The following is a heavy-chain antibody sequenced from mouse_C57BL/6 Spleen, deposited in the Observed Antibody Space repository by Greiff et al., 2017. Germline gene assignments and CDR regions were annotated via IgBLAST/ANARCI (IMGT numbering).Heavy chain of an antibody. Sequence: EVKLQESGGDLVKPGGSLKLSCAASGFTFSSYGMSWVRQTPDKRLEWVATISSGGSYTYYPDSVKGRFTISRDNAKNTLYLQMSSLKSEDTAMYYCARRDPAWFAYWGQGTLVTVSA. CDR3: ARRDPAWFAY. CDR1: GFTFSSYG. J-gene: IGHJ3*01. CDR2: ISSGGSYT. V-gene: IGHV5-6*02.